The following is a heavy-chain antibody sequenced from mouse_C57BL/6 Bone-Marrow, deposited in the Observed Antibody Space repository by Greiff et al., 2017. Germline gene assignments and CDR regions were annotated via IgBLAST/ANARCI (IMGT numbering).Heavy chain of an antibody. D-gene: IGHD1-1*01. CDR3: ERDYGSSFDFDY. CDR1: GYTFTSYG. V-gene: IGHV1-81*01. Sequence: QVQLQQSGAALARPGASVKLSCKASGYTFTSYGISWVKPRTGQVLEWIGDISPRSGNTYYNEQFKGKATLTADTSSSTAYMELRSMKSKDSAVYCCERDYGSSFDFDYWGQGTTLTVSS. J-gene: IGHJ2*01. CDR2: ISPRSGNT.